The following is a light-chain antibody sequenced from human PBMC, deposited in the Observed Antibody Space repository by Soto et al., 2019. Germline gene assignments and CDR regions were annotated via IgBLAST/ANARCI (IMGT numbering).Light chain of an antibody. Sequence: DIQMTQSPSSLSASVGDRVTIACRASQSITSYLNWYQQKAGKAPKLLIFVASSFEPGVPSRFSGSGSVTDFTLTISSLPPEGFATYYCQQTYSSPPTCGGGTKVEIK. CDR2: VAS. V-gene: IGKV1-39*01. J-gene: IGKJ4*01. CDR3: QQTYSSPPT. CDR1: QSITSY.